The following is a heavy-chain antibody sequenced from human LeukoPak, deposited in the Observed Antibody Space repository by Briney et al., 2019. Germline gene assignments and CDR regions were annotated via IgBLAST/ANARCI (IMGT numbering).Heavy chain of an antibody. CDR1: GGSFSGYY. CDR3: ARARGYSYGALDY. J-gene: IGHJ4*02. CDR2: INHSGST. D-gene: IGHD5-18*01. V-gene: IGHV4-34*01. Sequence: SETLSLTCAVCGGSFSGYYWSWIRQPPGKGLEWIGEINHSGSTNYNPSLKSRVTISVDTSKNQFSLKLSSVTAADTAVYYCARARGYSYGALDYWGQGTLVTVSS.